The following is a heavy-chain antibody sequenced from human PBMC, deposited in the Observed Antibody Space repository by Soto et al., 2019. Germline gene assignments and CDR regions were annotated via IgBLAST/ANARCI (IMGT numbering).Heavy chain of an antibody. CDR1: GGSFSGYY. Sequence: SETLSLTCAVYGGSFSGYYWSWIRQPPGKGLEWIGEINHSGSTNYNPSLKSRVTISVDTSKNQFSLKLSSVTAADTAVYYCASEATYYYDSSGSYWFDPWGQGTLVTVSS. V-gene: IGHV4-34*01. CDR3: ASEATYYYDSSGSYWFDP. J-gene: IGHJ5*02. D-gene: IGHD3-22*01. CDR2: INHSGST.